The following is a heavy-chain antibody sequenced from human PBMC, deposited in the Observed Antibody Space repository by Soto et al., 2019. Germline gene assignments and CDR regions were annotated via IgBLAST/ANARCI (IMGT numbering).Heavy chain of an antibody. D-gene: IGHD1-26*01. J-gene: IGHJ5*02. Sequence: EVQLMESGGGLVQPGGSLRLSCAASGFTYNDHWMMWVRQAPGKGLEWVANINQDGSEKEYVVSVRGRFTISRDNARNSLYLQLDSLRAEDTAVYYCAKGGVGPRRGPFNTWGQGALVIVSS. CDR3: AKGGVGPRRGPFNT. CDR2: INQDGSEK. CDR1: GFTYNDHW. V-gene: IGHV3-7*03.